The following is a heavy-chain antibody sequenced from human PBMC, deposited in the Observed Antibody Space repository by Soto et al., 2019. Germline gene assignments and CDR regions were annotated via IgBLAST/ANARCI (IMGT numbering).Heavy chain of an antibody. CDR2: IYYSGST. CDR3: ANQPPRVWFVESQPELIDY. V-gene: IGHV4-39*01. CDR1: GGSISSSSYY. D-gene: IGHD3-10*01. J-gene: IGHJ4*02. Sequence: QLQLQESGPGLVKPSETLSLTCTVSGGSISSSSYYWGWIRQPPGKGLEWIGSIYYSGSTYYNPSLKSRVTMSVDTSKNQFSLKMSSVTAADTAVYYCANQPPRVWFVESQPELIDYWGQGTLVTVSS.